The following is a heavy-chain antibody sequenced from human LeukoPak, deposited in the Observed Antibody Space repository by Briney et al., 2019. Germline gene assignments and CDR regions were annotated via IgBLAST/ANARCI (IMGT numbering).Heavy chain of an antibody. J-gene: IGHJ4*02. CDR2: ISWDGGST. D-gene: IGHD2-21*01. CDR3: ARAPVTSCRGAFCYPFDY. CDR1: GFTFGDYT. V-gene: IGHV3-43*01. Sequence: PGGSLRLSCAASGFTFGDYTMHWVRQAPGKGLEWVSLISWDGGSTYYADSVRGRFTISRDNSKNTLYLQMNRLRVEDAALYYCARAPVTSCRGAFCYPFDYWGQGILVTVSS.